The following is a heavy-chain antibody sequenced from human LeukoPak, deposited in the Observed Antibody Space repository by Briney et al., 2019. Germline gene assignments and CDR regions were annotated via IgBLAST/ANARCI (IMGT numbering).Heavy chain of an antibody. J-gene: IGHJ4*02. V-gene: IGHV4-4*07. D-gene: IGHD3-22*01. CDR3: ARVRYYDSRGSFDY. Sequence: ASETLSLTCTVSGRSISSYYWSWIRQPAGKGLEWIGRIYTGGSTNYNPSLKSRVTMSVDTSKNQFSLKLSSVTAADTAVYYCARVRYYDSRGSFDYWGQGTLVTVSS. CDR2: IYTGGST. CDR1: GRSISSYY.